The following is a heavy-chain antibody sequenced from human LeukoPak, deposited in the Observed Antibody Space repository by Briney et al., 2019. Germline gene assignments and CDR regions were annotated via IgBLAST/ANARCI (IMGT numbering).Heavy chain of an antibody. Sequence: SETLSLTCTVSGGSISSYYWSWIRQPPGKGLEWIGYIYYSGSTNYNPSLKSRVTISVDTSKNQFSLKLSSVTAADTAVYYCARGIYSGYDYSYWGQGTLVTVSS. CDR1: GGSISSYY. V-gene: IGHV4-59*01. D-gene: IGHD5-12*01. CDR2: IYYSGST. J-gene: IGHJ4*02. CDR3: ARGIYSGYDYSY.